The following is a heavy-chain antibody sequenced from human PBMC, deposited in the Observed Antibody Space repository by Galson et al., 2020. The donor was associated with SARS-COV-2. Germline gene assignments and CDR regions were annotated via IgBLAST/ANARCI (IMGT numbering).Heavy chain of an antibody. J-gene: IGHJ6*03. V-gene: IGHV3-21*04. Sequence: GGSLRLSCAASGFTFSSYSMNWVRQAPGKGLEWVSSISSSSSYIYYADSVKGRFTISRDNAKNSLYLQMNSLRAEDTAVYYCARGATMTTVTTETWDYYYYMDAWGKGTTVTVSS. CDR3: ARGATMTTVTTETWDYYYYMDA. CDR1: GFTFSSYS. D-gene: IGHD4-17*01. CDR2: ISSSSSYI.